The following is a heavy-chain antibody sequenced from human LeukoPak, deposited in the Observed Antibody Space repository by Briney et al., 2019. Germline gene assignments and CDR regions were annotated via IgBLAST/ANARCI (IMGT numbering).Heavy chain of an antibody. CDR1: GFTFSRHW. CDR3: ARDNGWSADF. J-gene: IGHJ4*02. V-gene: IGHV3-7*03. D-gene: IGHD2-15*01. CDR2: IKQDGSAK. Sequence: GGSLRLSCTASGFTFSRHWMYWVRQAPGKGLEWVANIKQDGSAKPYVDSVKGRFTISRDNAKNSLFLQMNSLRAEDTAVYYCARDNGWSADFWGQGTLVTVSS.